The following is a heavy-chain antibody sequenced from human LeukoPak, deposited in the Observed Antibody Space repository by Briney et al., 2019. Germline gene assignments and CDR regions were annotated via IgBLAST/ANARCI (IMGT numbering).Heavy chain of an antibody. J-gene: IGHJ4*02. CDR3: AKQWVDC. CDR2: ISESGDKT. V-gene: IGHV3-23*01. CDR1: GFPFSNYA. Sequence: PGGSLRLSCAASGFPFSNYAMNWVRQAPGKGLEWVSSISESGDKTDYADSVRGRFTISRDNSQNTLYLQMNSLRVEDTALYYCAKQWVDCWGQGTLVTGSS. D-gene: IGHD1-26*01.